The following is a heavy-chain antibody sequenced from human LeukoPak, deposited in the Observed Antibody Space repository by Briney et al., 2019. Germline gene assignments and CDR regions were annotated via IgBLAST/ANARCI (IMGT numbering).Heavy chain of an antibody. Sequence: GGSLRLSCTASGFTFNSYAMNWVRQAPGKGLEWVSSATFSGDSTYYGDSVKGRFTVSRDNARNSLSLQMNSLRVEDTAVYYCARDRQSGSHLNFFDYWGQGALVTVSS. CDR3: ARDRQSGSHLNFFDY. CDR1: GFTFNSYA. V-gene: IGHV3-21*01. CDR2: ATFSGDST. D-gene: IGHD1-26*01. J-gene: IGHJ4*02.